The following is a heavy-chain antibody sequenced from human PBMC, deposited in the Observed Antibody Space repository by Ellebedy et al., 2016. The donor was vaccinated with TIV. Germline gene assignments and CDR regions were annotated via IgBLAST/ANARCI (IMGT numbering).Heavy chain of an antibody. CDR2: LYYSGST. CDR1: GGSVIRSGYY. D-gene: IGHD5-24*01. Sequence: SETLSLTXSVSGGSVIRSGYYCTWIRQPPGQGLEWIGSLYYSGSTWYNPSLKSRVTISVDTSKNHFSLRLRSVTAADTAVYYCATSAAINAFDIWGQGTMVTVSS. V-gene: IGHV4-39*02. J-gene: IGHJ3*02. CDR3: ATSAAINAFDI.